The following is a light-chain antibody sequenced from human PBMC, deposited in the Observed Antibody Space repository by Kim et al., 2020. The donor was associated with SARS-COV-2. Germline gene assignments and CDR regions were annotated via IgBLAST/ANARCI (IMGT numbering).Light chain of an antibody. CDR1: SLRSYY. Sequence: SSELTQDPAVSVALGQTVRITCQGDSLRSYYASWYQQKPGQAPVLVIYGKNNRPSGIPDLFSGSSSGNTASSTITGAQAEDEADYYCNSRDSSGNHLVFGGGTQLTVL. CDR2: GKN. V-gene: IGLV3-19*01. J-gene: IGLJ2*01. CDR3: NSRDSSGNHLV.